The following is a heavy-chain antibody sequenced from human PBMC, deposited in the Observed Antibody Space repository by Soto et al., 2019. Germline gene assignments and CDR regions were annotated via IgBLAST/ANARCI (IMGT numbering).Heavy chain of an antibody. Sequence: QVQLQESGPGLVKPSETLSLICTVSGGSISSYYWSWIRQPPGKGLEWIGYIYYSGNTNYNPSLKSRVTISVDTSKNQFSLKLSSVTAADTAVYYCARGLSTGMTAVTSRWFDPWGQGTLVTVSS. J-gene: IGHJ5*02. CDR2: IYYSGNT. D-gene: IGHD4-4*01. CDR3: ARGLSTGMTAVTSRWFDP. CDR1: GGSISSYY. V-gene: IGHV4-59*01.